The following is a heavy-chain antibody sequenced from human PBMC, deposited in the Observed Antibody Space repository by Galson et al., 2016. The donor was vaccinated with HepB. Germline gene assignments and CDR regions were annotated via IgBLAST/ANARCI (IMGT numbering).Heavy chain of an antibody. CDR2: ISGGGVNT. Sequence: LRLSCAVSGISVSSYAMNWVRQAPGKGLEWVSRISGGGVNTYYGDSVEGRFTISRDNSKNTLYLKMNTLSVEDTALYYCAKGSLSSGSAVNWFDPWGQGTLVTVSS. D-gene: IGHD3-22*01. J-gene: IGHJ5*02. V-gene: IGHV3-23*01. CDR1: GISVSSYA. CDR3: AKGSLSSGSAVNWFDP.